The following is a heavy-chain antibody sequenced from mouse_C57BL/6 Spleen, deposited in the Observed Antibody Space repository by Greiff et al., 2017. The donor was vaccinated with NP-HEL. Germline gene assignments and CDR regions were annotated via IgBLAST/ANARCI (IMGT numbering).Heavy chain of an antibody. J-gene: IGHJ1*03. CDR1: GYAFSSSW. CDR3: ARHPGTNWYFDV. CDR2: IYPGDGDT. V-gene: IGHV1-82*01. Sequence: VKLQESGPELVKPGASVKISCKASGYAFSSSWMNWVKQRPGNGLEWIGRIYPGDGDTNYNVKFKGKATLTADKSSSTAYMQRSRLTSEDSAVYFCARHPGTNWYFDVWGTGTTVTVSS. D-gene: IGHD4-1*01.